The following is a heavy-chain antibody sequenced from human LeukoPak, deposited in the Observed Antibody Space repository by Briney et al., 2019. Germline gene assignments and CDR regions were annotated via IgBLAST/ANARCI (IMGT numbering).Heavy chain of an antibody. CDR2: INPNSGGT. CDR1: GYTFTGYY. CDR3: ARHVRLNNKKNWFDP. V-gene: IGHV1-2*06. Sequence: ASVKVSCKASGYTFTGYYMHWVRQAPGQGLEWMGRINPNSGGTSYAQKFQGRVTMTRDTSISTAYMELSRLRSDDTAVYYCARHVRLNNKKNWFDPWGQGTLVTVSS. D-gene: IGHD1/OR15-1a*01. J-gene: IGHJ5*02.